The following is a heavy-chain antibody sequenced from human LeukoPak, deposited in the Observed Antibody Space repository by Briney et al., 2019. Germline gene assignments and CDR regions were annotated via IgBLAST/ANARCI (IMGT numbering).Heavy chain of an antibody. V-gene: IGHV4-59*01. D-gene: IGHD3-22*01. CDR2: IYYSGST. Sequence: SETLSLTCTVSGGSISSYYWSWIRQPPGKGLEWIGYIYYSGSTNYNPSLKSRVTISVDTSKNQFSLKLSSVTAADTAVYYCARDNVALYDSSGYSDWFDPWGQGTLVTVSS. CDR1: GGSISSYY. CDR3: ARDNVALYDSSGYSDWFDP. J-gene: IGHJ5*02.